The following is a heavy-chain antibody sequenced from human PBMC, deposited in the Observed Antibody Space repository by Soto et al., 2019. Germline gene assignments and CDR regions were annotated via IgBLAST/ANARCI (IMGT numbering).Heavy chain of an antibody. Sequence: NPSETLSLTCTVSGGSISSYYWIWIRQPAGKGLEWIGRIYTSGSTNYNPSLKSRVTMSVDTSKNQFSLKLSSVTAADTAVYYCARDRYYDSSGYYTNWFDPWGQGTLVTVSS. V-gene: IGHV4-4*07. D-gene: IGHD3-22*01. CDR3: ARDRYYDSSGYYTNWFDP. J-gene: IGHJ5*02. CDR1: GGSISSYY. CDR2: IYTSGST.